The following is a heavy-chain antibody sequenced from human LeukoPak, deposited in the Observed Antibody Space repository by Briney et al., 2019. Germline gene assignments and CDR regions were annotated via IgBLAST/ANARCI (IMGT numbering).Heavy chain of an antibody. CDR2: IYYSGST. D-gene: IGHD6-19*01. J-gene: IGHJ6*03. Sequence: NPSETLSLTCTVSGGSISSYYWSWFRQPPGKGLEWIGYIYYSGSTNYNPSLKSRVTISVDTSKNQFSLKLSSVAAADTAVYYCARDSSGWFSYYMDVWGKGTTVTVSS. V-gene: IGHV4-59*01. CDR1: GGSISSYY. CDR3: ARDSSGWFSYYMDV.